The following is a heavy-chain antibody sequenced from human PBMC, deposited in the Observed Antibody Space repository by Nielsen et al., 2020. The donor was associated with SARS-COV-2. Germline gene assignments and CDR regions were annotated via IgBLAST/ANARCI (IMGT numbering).Heavy chain of an antibody. CDR3: ARGNVLLWFGESLYGMDV. Sequence: SETLSLTCTVSGGSISSYYWSWSRQPPGKGLEWIGYIYYSGSTNYKPSLKSRVTISVDTSKNQFSLKLSSVTAADTAVYYCARGNVLLWFGESLYGMDVWGQGTTVTVS. V-gene: IGHV4-59*13. CDR2: IYYSGST. J-gene: IGHJ6*02. CDR1: GGSISSYY. D-gene: IGHD3-10*01.